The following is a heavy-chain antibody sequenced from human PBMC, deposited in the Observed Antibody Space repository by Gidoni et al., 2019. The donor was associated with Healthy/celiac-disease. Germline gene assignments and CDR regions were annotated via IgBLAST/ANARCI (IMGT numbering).Heavy chain of an antibody. CDR1: GFTFSDYS. CDR3: ARGGSYYVRYYYYYYGMDV. V-gene: IGHV3-11*01. D-gene: IGHD1-26*01. Sequence: QVQLVESGGGLVKPGGSLSLSCAASGFTFSDYSISWIRQAPGKGLEWVSYISSSGSTIYYADSVKGRFTISRDNAKKSLYLQMNSLRAEDTAVYYCARGGSYYVRYYYYYYGMDVWGQGTTVTVSS. CDR2: ISSSGSTI. J-gene: IGHJ6*02.